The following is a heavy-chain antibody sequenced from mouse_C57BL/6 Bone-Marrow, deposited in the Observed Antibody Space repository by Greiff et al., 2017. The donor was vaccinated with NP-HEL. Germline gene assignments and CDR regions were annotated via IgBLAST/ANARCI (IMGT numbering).Heavy chain of an antibody. Sequence: QVQLQQSGAELVKPGASVKLSCKASGYTFTSYWMQWVKQRPGQGLEWIGEIDPSDSYTNYNQKFKGKATLTVDKSSSTAYMQLSSLTSEDSAVYDCARPYRGYWGQGTSVTVSS. V-gene: IGHV1-50*01. CDR3: ARPYRGY. CDR1: GYTFTSYW. CDR2: IDPSDSYT. D-gene: IGHD2-14*01. J-gene: IGHJ4*01.